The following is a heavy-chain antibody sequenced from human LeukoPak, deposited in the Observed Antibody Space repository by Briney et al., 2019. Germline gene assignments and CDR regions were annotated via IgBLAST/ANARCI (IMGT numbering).Heavy chain of an antibody. CDR2: IYYSGIT. CDR1: GGSISNSY. D-gene: IGHD1-1*01. V-gene: IGHV4-59*12. Sequence: SETLSLTCTVSGGSISNSYWSWIRQPPGKGLEWMGYIYYSGITNYNPSLKSRVTISVDTPKNQFSLKLSSVTAADTAVYYCARLRDLYNIFDYWGQGTLVTVSS. J-gene: IGHJ4*02. CDR3: ARLRDLYNIFDY.